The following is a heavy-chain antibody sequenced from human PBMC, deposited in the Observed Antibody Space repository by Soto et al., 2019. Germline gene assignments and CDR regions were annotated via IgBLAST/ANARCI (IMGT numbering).Heavy chain of an antibody. CDR2: IYSGGST. D-gene: IGHD3-22*01. V-gene: IGHV3-66*01. CDR1: GFTVSSNY. CDR3: ARDSSGYYPGLFDY. Sequence: GGSLRLSCAASGFTVSSNYMSWVRQAPGKGLEWVSVIYSGGSTYYADSVKGRFTISRDNSKNTLYLQMNSLRAEDTAVYYCARDSSGYYPGLFDYWGQGTLVTVSS. J-gene: IGHJ4*02.